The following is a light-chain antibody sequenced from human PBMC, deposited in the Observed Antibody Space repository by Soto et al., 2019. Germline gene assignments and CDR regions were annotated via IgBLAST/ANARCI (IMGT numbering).Light chain of an antibody. V-gene: IGLV2-23*01. CDR1: SSDVGSYNL. CDR2: EGS. J-gene: IGLJ1*01. CDR3: CSYAGSSTYV. Sequence: QSALTQPASVSGSPGQSITISCTGTSSDVGSYNLVSWYQHHSGKAPKLMVYEGSKRPSGVSNRFSGSKSGNTASLTISGLQAEDDADYYCCSYAGSSTYVFGTGTKVTVL.